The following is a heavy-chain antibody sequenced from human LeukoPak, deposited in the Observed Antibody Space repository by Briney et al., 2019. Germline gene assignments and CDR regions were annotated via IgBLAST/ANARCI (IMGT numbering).Heavy chain of an antibody. CDR3: AELGITMIGGV. CDR2: INNDGNYK. J-gene: IGHJ6*04. D-gene: IGHD3-10*02. CDR1: GFTFSGYS. V-gene: IGHV3-21*01. Sequence: GGSLRLSCAASGFTFSGYSMHWVRQAPGKGLEWVSSINNDGNYKNYADSVKGRFTISRDNAKNSLYLQMNSLRAEDTAVYYCAELGITMIGGVWGKGTTVTISS.